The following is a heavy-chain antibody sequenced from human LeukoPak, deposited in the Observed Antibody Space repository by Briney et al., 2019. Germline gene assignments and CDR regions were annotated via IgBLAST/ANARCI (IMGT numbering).Heavy chain of an antibody. Sequence: SETLSLTCTVSGGSISDYYWGWIRQPPGKGLEWIGYIYYSGSTNYNPSLKSRVTISVDTSKNQFSLKLSSVTAADTAVYYCARDQDYYDSASGLGYWGQGTLVTVSS. CDR2: IYYSGST. CDR1: GGSISDYY. CDR3: ARDQDYYDSASGLGY. J-gene: IGHJ4*02. D-gene: IGHD3-22*01. V-gene: IGHV4-59*01.